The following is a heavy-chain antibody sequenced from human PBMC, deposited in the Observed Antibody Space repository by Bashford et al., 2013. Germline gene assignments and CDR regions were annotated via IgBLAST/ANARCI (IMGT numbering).Heavy chain of an antibody. J-gene: IGHJ6*02. V-gene: IGHV4-34*12. CDR1: GGSFSGYY. CDR2: IVHSGTA. D-gene: IGHD4-17*01. Sequence: SETLSLTCAVYGGSFSGYYWSWVRQPPGKGLEWIGKIVHSGTAYYNPSLKSRVTISVDTSKNQFSLKVTSVTAADTAVFYCTRHDFGDYYGTYYGMDVWGQGTTVTVSS. CDR3: TRHDFGDYYGTYYGMDV.